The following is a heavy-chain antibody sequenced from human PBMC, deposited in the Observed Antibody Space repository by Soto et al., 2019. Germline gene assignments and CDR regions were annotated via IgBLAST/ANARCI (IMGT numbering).Heavy chain of an antibody. D-gene: IGHD6-19*01. J-gene: IGHJ4*02. CDR1: GFRFSIYS. CDR3: ARSVEGHFDY. V-gene: IGHV3-48*02. CDR2: ITSDTKTI. Sequence: EVRLVESGGALVQRGGSLTLSCAASGFRFSIYSMNWVRQAPGKGLEWSAYITSDTKTIKYAESVKGRFTISRDNAKNSLYLQVNNLSDEDPAVYYCARSVEGHFDYWGQGTVVTVSS.